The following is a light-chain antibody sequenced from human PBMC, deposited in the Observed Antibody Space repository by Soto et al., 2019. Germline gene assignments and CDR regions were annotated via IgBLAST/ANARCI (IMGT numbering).Light chain of an antibody. CDR1: QSVSSY. V-gene: IGKV3-11*01. CDR2: DAS. CDR3: QHRSNWPHT. Sequence: EIVLTQSPATLSLSPGERATLSCRASQSVSSYLAWYQQKPGQAPRLLIYDASNRATGIPARFSGSGSGTDFTLTISSLEPEEFAVYYCQHRSNWPHTFGQGTKLEIK. J-gene: IGKJ2*01.